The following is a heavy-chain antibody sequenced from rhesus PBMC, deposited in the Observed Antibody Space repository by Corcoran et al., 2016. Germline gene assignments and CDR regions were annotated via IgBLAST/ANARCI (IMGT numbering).Heavy chain of an antibody. CDR1: GGSFSSYW. Sequence: QVQLQESGPGLEKPSETLSLTCAVSGGSFSSYWWSWIRQPPGKGLEWIGEINGNSGSTNYNPSLKSRVTISRDTSKNQFSLKLSSVTAADTAVYYCARDLQQRSEFWGQGALVTVSS. D-gene: IGHD6-31*01. V-gene: IGHV4-80*01. CDR2: INGNSGST. CDR3: ARDLQQRSEF. J-gene: IGHJ1*01.